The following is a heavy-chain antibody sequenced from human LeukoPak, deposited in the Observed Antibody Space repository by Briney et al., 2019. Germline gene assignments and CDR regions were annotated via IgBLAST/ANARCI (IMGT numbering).Heavy chain of an antibody. D-gene: IGHD2-15*01. CDR1: GFTFGDYA. J-gene: IGHJ3*02. CDR3: TRGYCSGGSCYRAFDI. CDR2: IRSKTYGGTT. Sequence: AGGSLRLSCTTSGFTFGDYAMSWVRQAPGKGLEWVGIIRSKTYGGTTEYAASVKGRFTISRDDSKSIAYLQMNSLKTEDTAVYFCTRGYCSGGSCYRAFDIWGQGTMVTVSS. V-gene: IGHV3-49*04.